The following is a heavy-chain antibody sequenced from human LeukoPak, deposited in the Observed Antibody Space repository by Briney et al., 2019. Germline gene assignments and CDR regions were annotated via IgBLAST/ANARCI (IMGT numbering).Heavy chain of an antibody. CDR1: GFTFSSYA. Sequence: GRSLRLSCAASGFTFSSYAMHWVRQAPGKGLEWVAVISYDGSNKYYADSVKGRFTISRDNSKNTLYLQMNSLRAEDTAVYYCAKYRYSSSAIDYWGQGTLVTVSS. CDR2: ISYDGSNK. CDR3: AKYRYSSSAIDY. J-gene: IGHJ4*02. V-gene: IGHV3-30*01. D-gene: IGHD6-6*01.